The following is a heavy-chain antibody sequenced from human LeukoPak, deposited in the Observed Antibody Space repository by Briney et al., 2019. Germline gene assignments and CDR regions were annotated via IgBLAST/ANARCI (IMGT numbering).Heavy chain of an antibody. J-gene: IGHJ4*02. Sequence: ASVKASCKASGYTSTDHYIHWVRPGPGQGLEWMGWINSKSDGTNYTQKFQGRVTMTKDTSISTAYMELSSLRSDDTAVYYCARDRAGSTVTLPGVYWGQGILVIVSS. CDR3: ARDRAGSTVTLPGVY. V-gene: IGHV1-2*02. CDR1: GYTSTDHY. D-gene: IGHD4-17*01. CDR2: INSKSDGT.